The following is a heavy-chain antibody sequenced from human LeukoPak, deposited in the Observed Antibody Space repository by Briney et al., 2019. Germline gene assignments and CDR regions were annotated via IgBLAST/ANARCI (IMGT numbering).Heavy chain of an antibody. CDR2: IWYDGSNK. CDR1: GFTFTNYG. Sequence: GGSLRLSCAASGFTFTNYGMHWVRQAPGKGLEWGAVIWYDGSNKYYADSVKGRFTISRDNSKNTLYLQMNSLRVEDTAVYYCARDLSLLYYFDYWGQGALVTVSS. V-gene: IGHV3-33*01. J-gene: IGHJ4*02. CDR3: ARDLSLLYYFDY.